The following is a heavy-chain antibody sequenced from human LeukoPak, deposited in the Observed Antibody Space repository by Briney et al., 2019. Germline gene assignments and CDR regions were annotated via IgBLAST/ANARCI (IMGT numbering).Heavy chain of an antibody. Sequence: ASVKVSCKTSGYTFTDYYMHWVRQAPGQGLEWMGWINPNSGGTNYAQKFQGRVTMARDTSISTAYMELNSLRSDDTAVYYCASGERIIKVVAAYYFDYWGQGSLVTVSS. J-gene: IGHJ4*02. CDR1: GYTFTDYY. CDR2: INPNSGGT. CDR3: ASGERIIKVVAAYYFDY. V-gene: IGHV1-2*02. D-gene: IGHD2-15*01.